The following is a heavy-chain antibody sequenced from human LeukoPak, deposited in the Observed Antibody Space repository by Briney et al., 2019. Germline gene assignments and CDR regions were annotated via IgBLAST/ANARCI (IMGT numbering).Heavy chain of an antibody. CDR2: IYPGDSDT. V-gene: IGHV5-51*01. D-gene: IGHD2-21*02. CDR1: GYSFTSYW. Sequence: GESLKISCKGSGYSFTSYWIGWVRQMPGKGLEWMGIIYPGDSDTRYSPSFQGQVTISADKSISTAYLQWSSLKASDTAMYYCARAYGDYTLAEHSQHWGQGTLVTVSS. J-gene: IGHJ1*01. CDR3: ARAYGDYTLAEHSQH.